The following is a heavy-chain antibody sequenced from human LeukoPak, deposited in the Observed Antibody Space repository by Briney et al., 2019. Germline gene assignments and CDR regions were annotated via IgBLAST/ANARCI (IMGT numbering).Heavy chain of an antibody. CDR3: ATSSYSSGWYDGVWFDY. D-gene: IGHD6-19*01. V-gene: IGHV1-24*01. J-gene: IGHJ4*02. CDR2: FDPEDGET. CDR1: GYTLTELS. Sequence: ASVKVSCKVSGYTLTELSMHWVRQAPGKGLEWMGGFDPEDGETIYAQKFQGRVTVTEDTSTDTAYMELSSLRSEDTAVYYCATSSYSSGWYDGVWFDYWGQGTLVTVSS.